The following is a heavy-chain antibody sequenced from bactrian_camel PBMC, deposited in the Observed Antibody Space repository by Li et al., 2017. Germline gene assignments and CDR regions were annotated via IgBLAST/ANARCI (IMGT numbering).Heavy chain of an antibody. CDR1: GFTFRSYA. V-gene: IGHV3S40*01. Sequence: VQLVESGGGLVQPGGSLRLSCAASGFTFRSYAMSWVRVRQAPGKALEWLSHINSGGDSTTYADSVKGRFTISRDNAKNTVYLRMNSLKPEDSGVYYCAAGYRWKAGCADAAGNPYWGQGTQVTVS. D-gene: IGHD5*01. CDR2: INSGGDST. J-gene: IGHJ4*01. CDR3: AAGYRWKAGCADAAGNPY.